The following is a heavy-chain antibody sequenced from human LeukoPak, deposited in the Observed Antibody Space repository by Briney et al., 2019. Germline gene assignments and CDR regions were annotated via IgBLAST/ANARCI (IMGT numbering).Heavy chain of an antibody. V-gene: IGHV3-30*18. J-gene: IGHJ4*02. Sequence: GGSLRLSCAASGFTFSSYGRHWVRQAPGKGLEWVAVISYDGSNKYYADSVKGRFTISRDNSKNTLYLQMNSLRAEDTAVYYCAKDHPSPGVYFDFWGQGALVTVSS. D-gene: IGHD2-8*01. CDR1: GFTFSSYG. CDR2: ISYDGSNK. CDR3: AKDHPSPGVYFDF.